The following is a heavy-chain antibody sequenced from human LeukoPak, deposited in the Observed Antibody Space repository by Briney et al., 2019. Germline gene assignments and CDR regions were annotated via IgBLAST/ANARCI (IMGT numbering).Heavy chain of an antibody. CDR2: IYYSGGT. J-gene: IGHJ4*02. V-gene: IGHV4-39*07. CDR1: GGSISSSSYY. D-gene: IGHD6-13*01. Sequence: SETLSLTCTVSGGSISSSSYYWGWIRQPPGKGLEWIGSIYYSGGTYYNPSLKSRVTISVDTSKNQFSLKLSSVTAADTAVYYCARVAAAAGDYWGQGTLVTVSS. CDR3: ARVAAAAGDY.